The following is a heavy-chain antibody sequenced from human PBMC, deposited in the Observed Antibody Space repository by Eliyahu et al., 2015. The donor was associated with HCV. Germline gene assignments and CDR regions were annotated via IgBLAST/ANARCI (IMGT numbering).Heavy chain of an antibody. CDR2: ISNDGSNK. CDR3: ANGLCGSNCYTLVY. V-gene: IGHV3-30*18. D-gene: IGHD2-15*01. Sequence: QVQLVESGGGVVQPGTSLRLSCAASGFTFSSYGXHWVRQAPGKGLEWVAXISNDGSNKNYADSVKGRFTISRDNSKNTVYLQMNSLRPEDTAVYYCANGLCGSNCYTLVYWGQGTLVTVSS. J-gene: IGHJ4*02. CDR1: GFTFSSYG.